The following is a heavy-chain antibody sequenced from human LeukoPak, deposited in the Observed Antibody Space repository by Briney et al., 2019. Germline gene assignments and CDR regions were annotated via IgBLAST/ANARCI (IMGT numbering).Heavy chain of an antibody. CDR1: GFTFSNFA. CDR3: ARDSSYNWNSYNYGMDV. D-gene: IGHD1/OR15-1a*01. CDR2: ISSSGDTI. Sequence: GGSLRLSCAASGFTFSNFAMHWVRQAPGKGPEWVSYISSSGDTIYYADSVKGRFTISRDNAKNSLYLQMNSLRAEDTAVYHCARDSSYNWNSYNYGMDVWGQGTTVTVSS. V-gene: IGHV3-48*03. J-gene: IGHJ6*02.